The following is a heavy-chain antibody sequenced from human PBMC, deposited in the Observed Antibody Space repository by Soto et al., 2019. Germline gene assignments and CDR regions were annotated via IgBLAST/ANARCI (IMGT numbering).Heavy chain of an antibody. Sequence: QVQLVQSGAEVKKPGSSVKVSCKASGGTFSTYAINWVRQAPGQGLVWLGGIIPMSGSPNYAQKFQGRVTITADESTSTAYMELSSLRSADTAIYYCARARYSSSWERFDYWGQGTLVTVSS. CDR2: IIPMSGSP. V-gene: IGHV1-69*01. CDR1: GGTFSTYA. J-gene: IGHJ4*02. CDR3: ARARYSSSWERFDY. D-gene: IGHD6-13*01.